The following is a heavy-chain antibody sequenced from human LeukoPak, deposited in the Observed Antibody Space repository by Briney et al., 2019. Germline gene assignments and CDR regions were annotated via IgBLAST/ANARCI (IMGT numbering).Heavy chain of an antibody. CDR2: IYYSGST. CDR1: GGSISSGGYY. CDR3: ARVSVVVTAAFDY. V-gene: IGHV4-31*03. Sequence: SETLSLTCTVSGGSISSGGYYWSWIRQHPGKGLEWIGYIYYSGSTYYNPSLKSRVTISVDTSKNQFSLKLSSVTAADTAVYYCARVSVVVTAAFDYWGQGTLVTVSS. J-gene: IGHJ4*02. D-gene: IGHD2-21*02.